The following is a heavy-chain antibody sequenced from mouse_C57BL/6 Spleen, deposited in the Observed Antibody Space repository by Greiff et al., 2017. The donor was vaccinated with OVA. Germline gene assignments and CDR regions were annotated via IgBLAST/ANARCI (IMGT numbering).Heavy chain of an antibody. D-gene: IGHD1-1*01. CDR1: GYAFSSYW. V-gene: IGHV1-80*01. CDR3: ARVEYYGSSYLDY. J-gene: IGHJ2*01. CDR2: IYPGDGDT. Sequence: QVQLQQSGAELVKPGASVKLSCKASGYAFSSYWMNWVKQRPGKGLEWIGQIYPGDGDTNYNGKFKGKATLTADKSSSTAYMQLSSLTSEDSAVYFCARVEYYGSSYLDYWGQGTTLTVSS.